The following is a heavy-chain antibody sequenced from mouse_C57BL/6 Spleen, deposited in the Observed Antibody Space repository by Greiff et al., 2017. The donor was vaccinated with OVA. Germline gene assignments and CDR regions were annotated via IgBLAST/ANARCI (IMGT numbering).Heavy chain of an antibody. D-gene: IGHD1-1*01. CDR1: GYSFTDYN. CDR3: ERSARRVDPYFDV. CDR2: INPNYGTT. J-gene: IGHJ1*03. V-gene: IGHV1-39*01. Sequence: VQLQQPGPELVKPGASVKISCKASGYSFTDYNMNWVKQSNGKSLEWIGVINPNYGTTSYNQKFKGKATLTVDKSSSTAYMQLNSLTSEDSAVYDCERSARRVDPYFDVWGTGTTVTVSS.